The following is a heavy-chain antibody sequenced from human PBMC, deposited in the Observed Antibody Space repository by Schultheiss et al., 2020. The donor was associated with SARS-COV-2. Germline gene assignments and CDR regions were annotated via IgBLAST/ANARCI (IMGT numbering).Heavy chain of an antibody. J-gene: IGHJ6*02. V-gene: IGHV1-46*01. Sequence: ASVKVSCKASGYTFTSYYMHWVRQALGQGLEWMGIINPSGGSTNYAQKFQGRVTMTRDTSTSTVYMELSSLRSEDTAVYYCARDGGKGENYYYGMDVWGQGTTVTVSS. CDR3: ARDGGKGENYYYGMDV. CDR2: INPSGGST. D-gene: IGHD2-15*01. CDR1: GYTFTSYY.